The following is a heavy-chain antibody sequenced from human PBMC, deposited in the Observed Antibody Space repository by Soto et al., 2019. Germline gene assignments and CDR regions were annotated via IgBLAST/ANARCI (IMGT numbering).Heavy chain of an antibody. CDR1: GFTFSTYG. CDR3: AKERPSLEYLISSSECMDV. CDR2: ISYDGSNT. J-gene: IGHJ6*02. D-gene: IGHD3-3*02. Sequence: QVQLVESGGGVVQPGRSLRLSCAASGFTFSTYGMHWVRQAPGKGLEWVAVISYDGSNTYYADSVKGRFTISRDNSKNTLYLQMNSLRAEDTAVYLCAKERPSLEYLISSSECMDVWGQGTTVTVSS. V-gene: IGHV3-30*18.